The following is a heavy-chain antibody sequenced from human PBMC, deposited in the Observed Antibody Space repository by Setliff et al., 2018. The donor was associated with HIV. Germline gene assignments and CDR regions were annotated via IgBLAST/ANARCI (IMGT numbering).Heavy chain of an antibody. V-gene: IGHV3-23*01. CDR2: ISGSGGST. J-gene: IGHJ4*02. D-gene: IGHD5-18*01. Sequence: GESLRLSCAASGFTFSSYAMSWVRQAPGKGLEWVSAISGSGGSTYYADSVKGRFTISRDNSKNTLYLQMNSLRAEDTAVYYCAKSGEWLPYYFDYWGQGTLVTVSS. CDR3: AKSGEWLPYYFDY. CDR1: GFTFSSYA.